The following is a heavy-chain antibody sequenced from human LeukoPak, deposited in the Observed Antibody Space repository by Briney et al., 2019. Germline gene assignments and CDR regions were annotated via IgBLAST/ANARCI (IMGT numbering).Heavy chain of an antibody. CDR1: GFTFSSYG. Sequence: GGPLRLSCAASGFTFSSYGIHWVRQAPGKGLEWVAVISYDGSNTYYADSVKGRFTISRDNSKNTLYLQMNSLRAEDTAVYYCAKDNAYYYDSSGYYYRRYFDYWGQGTLVTVSS. V-gene: IGHV3-30*18. CDR2: ISYDGSNT. CDR3: AKDNAYYYDSSGYYYRRYFDY. J-gene: IGHJ4*02. D-gene: IGHD3-22*01.